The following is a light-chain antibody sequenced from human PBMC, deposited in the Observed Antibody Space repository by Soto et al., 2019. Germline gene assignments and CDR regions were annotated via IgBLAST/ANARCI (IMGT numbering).Light chain of an antibody. CDR2: AAS. CDR3: QQYGSSLTWT. Sequence: EVGLTQSPGTVSLSPGERVTLSCRASQSVISNDLAWFQQRPGQAPRLLIYAASSRATGIPARFSGSGSGSDFTLSISRLEPEDFAVYYCQQYGSSLTWTFGQGTKVESK. J-gene: IGKJ1*01. V-gene: IGKV3-20*01. CDR1: QSVISND.